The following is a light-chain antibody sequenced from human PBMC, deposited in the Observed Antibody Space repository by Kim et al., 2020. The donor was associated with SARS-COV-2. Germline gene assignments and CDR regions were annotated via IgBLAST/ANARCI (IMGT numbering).Light chain of an antibody. Sequence: QSALTQPASVSGSPGQSITISCTGTSSDVGSYNLVAWYQLHPGKAPKLMIYEVSKRPSGVSNRFSGSKSGNTASLTISGLQAEDEADYYCCSYSGSSTYVFGAGTKVTV. J-gene: IGLJ1*01. V-gene: IGLV2-23*02. CDR1: SSDVGSYNL. CDR3: CSYSGSSTYV. CDR2: EVS.